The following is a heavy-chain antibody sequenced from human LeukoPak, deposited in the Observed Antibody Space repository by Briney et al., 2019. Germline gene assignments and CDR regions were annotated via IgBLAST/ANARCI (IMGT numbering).Heavy chain of an antibody. CDR3: ASLPGYCSSTSCYSSAFDI. D-gene: IGHD2-2*02. CDR2: INPNSGGT. Sequence: AASVKVCCKSAGYTFTGYYMHWVRQAPGQGLGWMGWINPNSGGTNYAQKVQGRGTITRDTAISTAYMELSRLRSADTAVYYCASLPGYCSSTSCYSSAFDIWGQPTMVTASS. V-gene: IGHV1-2*02. J-gene: IGHJ3*02. CDR1: GYTFTGYY.